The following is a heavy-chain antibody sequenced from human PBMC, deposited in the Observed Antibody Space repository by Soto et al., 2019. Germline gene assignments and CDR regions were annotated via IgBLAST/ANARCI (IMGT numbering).Heavy chain of an antibody. CDR1: GFTFSSDA. CDR2: ISGSGDST. J-gene: IGHJ4*02. D-gene: IGHD3-22*01. V-gene: IGHV3-23*01. CDR3: ARVNYHDSSGYF. Sequence: GGSLRLSCAASGFTFSSDAMTWVRQAPGKGLEWVSGISGSGDSTYYADSVRGRFTISRDNSKNTLYLQMNSLRAEDTTVYYCARVNYHDSSGYFWGQGTLVTVSS.